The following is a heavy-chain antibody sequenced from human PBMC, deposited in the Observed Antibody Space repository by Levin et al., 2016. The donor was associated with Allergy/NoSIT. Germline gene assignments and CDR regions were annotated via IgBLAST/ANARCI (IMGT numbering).Heavy chain of an antibody. CDR2: ISSSSTYT. Sequence: RQAPGKGLGWVSYISSSSTYTNYADSVKGRFTISRDNSRNTMYLQMKNLRVDDTALYYCTIRYSGSQREAFDIWGQGTVVTVSS. J-gene: IGHJ3*02. CDR3: TIRYSGSQREAFDI. D-gene: IGHD1-26*01. V-gene: IGHV3-11*03.